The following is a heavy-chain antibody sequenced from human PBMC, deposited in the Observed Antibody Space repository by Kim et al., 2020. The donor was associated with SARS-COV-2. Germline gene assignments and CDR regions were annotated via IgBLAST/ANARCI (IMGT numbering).Heavy chain of an antibody. Sequence: SETLSLTCTVSGGSISSSSYYWGWIRQPPGKGLEWIGSIYYGGGTFYNPSLKSRITISVDTSKNQLSLEVSSVTAADTAVYYCARHCGHSYGYLHFDYMGQGTLVTVSS. CDR2: IYYGGGT. D-gene: IGHD5-18*01. V-gene: IGHV4-39*01. J-gene: IGHJ4*02. CDR1: GGSISSSSYY. CDR3: ARHCGHSYGYLHFDY.